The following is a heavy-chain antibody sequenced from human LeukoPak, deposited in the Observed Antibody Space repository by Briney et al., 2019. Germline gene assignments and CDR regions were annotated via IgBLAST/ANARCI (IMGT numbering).Heavy chain of an antibody. CDR1: GYTFAGYY. D-gene: IGHD2-21*02. CDR2: MNPNSGNT. V-gene: IGHV1-8*02. Sequence: ASVKVSCKASGYTFAGYYMHWVRQATGQGLEWMGWMNPNSGNTGYAQKFQGRVTMTRNTSISTAYMELSSLRSEDTAVYYCARIGGDWDFDYWGQGTLVTVSS. J-gene: IGHJ4*02. CDR3: ARIGGDWDFDY.